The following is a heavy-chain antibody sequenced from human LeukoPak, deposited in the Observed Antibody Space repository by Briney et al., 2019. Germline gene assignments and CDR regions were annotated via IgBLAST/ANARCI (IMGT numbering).Heavy chain of an antibody. V-gene: IGHV3-30*18. CDR2: ISYDGSNK. Sequence: GGSLRLSCAASGFTFSSYGMHWVRRAPGKGLEWVAVISYDGSNKYYADSVKGRFTISRDNSKNTLYLQMNSLRAEDTAVYYCAKDGSGSSKNWFDPWGQGTLVTVSS. J-gene: IGHJ5*02. D-gene: IGHD3-10*01. CDR1: GFTFSSYG. CDR3: AKDGSGSSKNWFDP.